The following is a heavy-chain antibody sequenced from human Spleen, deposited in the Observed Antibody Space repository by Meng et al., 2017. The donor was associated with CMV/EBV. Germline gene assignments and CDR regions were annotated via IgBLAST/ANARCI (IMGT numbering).Heavy chain of an antibody. D-gene: IGHD2-15*01. CDR1: GYTFTDDY. Sequence: ASVKVSCKASGYTFTDDYIHWVRQAPGQGLEWMGWINPYSGGTNYAQKFQGRVTMTRDTSINTAYMELNSLRFDDTAVYYCARGGRGSGSYLGYWGQGTLVTVSS. CDR2: INPYSGGT. CDR3: ARGGRGSGSYLGY. V-gene: IGHV1-2*02. J-gene: IGHJ4*02.